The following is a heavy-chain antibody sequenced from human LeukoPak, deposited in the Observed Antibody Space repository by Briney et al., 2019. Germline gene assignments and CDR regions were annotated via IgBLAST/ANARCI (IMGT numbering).Heavy chain of an antibody. CDR3: AKDGGDYYGSGSYPFDY. CDR2: ISGSGGST. Sequence: PGGSLRLSCAASGFTFSSYAMSWVRQVPGKGLEWASAISGSGGSTYYADSVKGRFTISRDNSKNTLYLQMNSLRAEDTAVYYCAKDGGDYYGSGSYPFDYWGQGTLVTVSS. CDR1: GFTFSSYA. J-gene: IGHJ4*02. D-gene: IGHD3-10*01. V-gene: IGHV3-23*01.